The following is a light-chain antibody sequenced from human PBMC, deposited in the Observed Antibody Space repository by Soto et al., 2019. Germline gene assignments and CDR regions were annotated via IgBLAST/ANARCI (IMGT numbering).Light chain of an antibody. CDR2: AAS. V-gene: IGKV1-39*01. Sequence: DIQMTQSPSSLSASVGDRVTITCRASQSISNYLNWYQQKPGKAPKLLIYAASSLQSGVPSRFSGSGSATDFTLTISSLQPEDCVTYYCQQTYSTPPCTFGQGTKLEIK. CDR1: QSISNY. J-gene: IGKJ2*02. CDR3: QQTYSTPPCT.